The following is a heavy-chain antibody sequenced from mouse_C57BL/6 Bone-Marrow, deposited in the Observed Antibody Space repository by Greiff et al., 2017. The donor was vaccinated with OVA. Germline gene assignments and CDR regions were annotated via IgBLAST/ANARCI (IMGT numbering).Heavy chain of an antibody. CDR2: INPSDSDT. CDR3: AILVPQTAQALPYAMDY. Sequence: QVQLQQPGAELVKPGASVKVSCKASGYTFTSYWMHWVKQRPGQGLEWIGRINPSDSDTNSNQKFKGKATLTVDKSSSTAYMQLSSLTSEDSAVYYCAILVPQTAQALPYAMDYRGRGTSVTVPS. V-gene: IGHV1-74*01. J-gene: IGHJ4*01. D-gene: IGHD3-2*02. CDR1: GYTFTSYW.